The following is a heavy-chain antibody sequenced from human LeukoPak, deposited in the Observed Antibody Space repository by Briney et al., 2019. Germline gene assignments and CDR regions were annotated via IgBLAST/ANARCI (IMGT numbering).Heavy chain of an antibody. D-gene: IGHD6-13*01. J-gene: IGHJ4*02. CDR2: IYYSGST. CDR3: ASRESIAAAEFDY. CDR1: GGSISSSSYD. V-gene: IGHV4-39*01. Sequence: PSETLSLTCTVSGGSISSSSYDWGWIRQPPGKGLEWIGSIYYSGSTYYNPSLKSRVTISVDTSKNQFSLKLSSVTAADTAVYYCASRESIAAAEFDYWGQGTLVTVSS.